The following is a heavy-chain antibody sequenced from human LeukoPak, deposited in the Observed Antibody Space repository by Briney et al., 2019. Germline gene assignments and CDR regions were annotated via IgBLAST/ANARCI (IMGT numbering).Heavy chain of an antibody. D-gene: IGHD3-22*01. CDR3: ARYYDRSGYWSTPHFDY. V-gene: IGHV4-59*01. Sequence: SETLSLTCTVSGGSISSDYWSWIRQSPEKGLEWIGYCHYSGSTNYNPSLKSRVTISVDTSKNQFSLKLSSVTAADTAVYYCARYYDRSGYWSTPHFDYWGQGTLVTVSS. J-gene: IGHJ4*02. CDR2: CHYSGST. CDR1: GGSISSDY.